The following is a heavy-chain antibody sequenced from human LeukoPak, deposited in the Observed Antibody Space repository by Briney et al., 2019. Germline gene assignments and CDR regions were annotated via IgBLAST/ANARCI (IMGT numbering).Heavy chain of an antibody. D-gene: IGHD3-10*01. V-gene: IGHV1-2*02. J-gene: IGHJ4*02. CDR3: AREGSFSYSFHPPFDY. CDR1: GYTFTGYF. Sequence: ASVKVSFKASGYTFTGYFIHWVRQAPGQGLEWMGWINPNSGGTNYAQKFQGRVTMTRDTSISTAYMELSRLRSDDTAVYYCAREGSFSYSFHPPFDYWGQGTLVTVSS. CDR2: INPNSGGT.